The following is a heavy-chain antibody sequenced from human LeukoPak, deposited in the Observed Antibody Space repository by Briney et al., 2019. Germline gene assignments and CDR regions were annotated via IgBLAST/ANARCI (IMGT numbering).Heavy chain of an antibody. CDR2: ISGSGDAT. J-gene: IGHJ4*02. CDR1: AFTFSGYA. V-gene: IGHV3-23*01. D-gene: IGHD3-22*01. Sequence: GGSLRLSCSASAFTFSGYAMSWVRPGPGKGLGWVSAISGSGDATHCADSVRGRFTISRDNSKNTVYLQLNSLRAADTGVYHCVKDFWPAGDRGGYYSAFDYWGQRTLVTVSS. CDR3: VKDFWPAGDRGGYYSAFDY.